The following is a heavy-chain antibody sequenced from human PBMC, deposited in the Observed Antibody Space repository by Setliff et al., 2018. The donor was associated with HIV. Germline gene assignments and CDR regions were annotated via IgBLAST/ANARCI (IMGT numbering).Heavy chain of an antibody. D-gene: IGHD6-13*01. CDR3: AKGRAGYSFDY. V-gene: IGHV3-33*05. CDR2: ISYDGSNK. J-gene: IGHJ4*02. CDR1: GFTFSGYG. Sequence: PGGSLRLSCAASGFTFSGYGMHWVRQAPGKGLEWVAVISYDGSNKYYADSVKGRFTISRDNSKNTLYLQMNSLRAEDTAVYYCAKGRAGYSFDYWGQGTLVTVSS.